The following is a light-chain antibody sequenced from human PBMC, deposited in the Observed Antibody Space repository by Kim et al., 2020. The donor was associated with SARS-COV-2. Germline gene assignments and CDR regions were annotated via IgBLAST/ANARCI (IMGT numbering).Light chain of an antibody. Sequence: DIQMTQSPSSLSASVGDRVTITCRASQDIASYLAWYQQKPGKVPKLLVYAASALQSGVPSRFSGSGSGTDFTLTISSLQSEDVATYYCQKYDGAPWTFGQGTKVDIK. V-gene: IGKV1-27*01. CDR2: AAS. J-gene: IGKJ1*01. CDR1: QDIASY. CDR3: QKYDGAPWT.